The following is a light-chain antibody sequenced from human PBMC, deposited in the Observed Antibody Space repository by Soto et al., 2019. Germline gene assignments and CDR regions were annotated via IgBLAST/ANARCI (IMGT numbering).Light chain of an antibody. CDR1: QSVSSN. Sequence: EIVMTQSPATLSVSPGERATLSCRASQSVSSNLAWYQQKPGQAPRLLIYGASTGATGIPARFSGSGSGTEFTLTITSLQSEDFAVYYCLQYNTWPPAYTFGQGPKLEI. J-gene: IGKJ2*01. V-gene: IGKV3-15*01. CDR3: LQYNTWPPAYT. CDR2: GAS.